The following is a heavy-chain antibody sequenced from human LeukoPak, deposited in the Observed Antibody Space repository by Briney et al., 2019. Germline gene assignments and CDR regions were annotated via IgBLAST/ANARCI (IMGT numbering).Heavy chain of an antibody. CDR1: GFTFSNYW. J-gene: IGHJ4*02. D-gene: IGHD5-24*01. CDR3: ARSKFGDGSRL. CDR2: IKQDGSEK. V-gene: IGHV3-7*03. Sequence: GGSLRLSCAASGFTFSNYWMSWVRQAPGKGLEWVANIKQDGSEKYYVNSVKGRFTISRDNAKNSLYLQMNSLRAEDTAVYYCARSKFGDGSRLWGQGTLVTVSS.